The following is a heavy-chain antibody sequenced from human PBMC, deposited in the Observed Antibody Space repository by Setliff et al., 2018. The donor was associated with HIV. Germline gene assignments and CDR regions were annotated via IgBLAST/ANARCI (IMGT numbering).Heavy chain of an antibody. V-gene: IGHV1-69*02. D-gene: IGHD3-22*01. Sequence: SVKVSCKASGGPFTSSSIGWVRQAPGQGLEWMGRIIPILGVPRYEQKFQGRVTITADKSTSTSYMHLSSLGAEDTAVYFCARGGDYDSSGYYVTWGQGSLVTVSS. J-gene: IGHJ4*02. CDR2: IIPILGVP. CDR1: GGPFTSSS. CDR3: ARGGDYDSSGYYVT.